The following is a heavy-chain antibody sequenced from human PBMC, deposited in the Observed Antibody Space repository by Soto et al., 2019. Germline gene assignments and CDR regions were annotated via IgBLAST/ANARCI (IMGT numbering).Heavy chain of an antibody. CDR3: AHIVPFDYRGYNFEF. CDR1: GFSLSTHTVG. J-gene: IGHJ4*02. V-gene: IGHV2-5*02. D-gene: IGHD3-9*01. CDR2: IYWEEDK. Sequence: QITLKESGPTLVKPTQTLTLTCTFSGFSLSTHTVGVAWIRQPPGKALEWLALIYWEEDKRYSPSLKSRLTITQDTSKNQVVLTMTNMDPVDTDTYYCAHIVPFDYRGYNFEFWGQGILVTVSS.